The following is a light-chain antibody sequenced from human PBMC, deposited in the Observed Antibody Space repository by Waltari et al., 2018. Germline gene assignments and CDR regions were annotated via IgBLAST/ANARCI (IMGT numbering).Light chain of an antibody. Sequence: QSALTQPASVSGSPGKSITISCTGTSRDVGGYNYVSWYKQHPNRAPQLMIYGVNKRPAVVSVRFSGSKADNTASLTISGLQADDESDYYCTSYTSSDSWVFGGGTKLTVL. CDR1: SRDVGGYNY. CDR3: TSYTSSDSWV. V-gene: IGLV2-14*03. CDR2: GVN. J-gene: IGLJ3*02.